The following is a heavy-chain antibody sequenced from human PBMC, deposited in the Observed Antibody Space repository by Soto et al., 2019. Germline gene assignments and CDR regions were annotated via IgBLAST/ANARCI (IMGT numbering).Heavy chain of an antibody. Sequence: GASVKVSCKASGYTFTRYGISWVRQAPGQGLEWMGWISAYNGNTNYAQKLQGRVTMTTDTSTSTAYMELRSLRSDDTAVYYCARDPGYCSSTSCSNFDYWGQGTLVTAPQ. V-gene: IGHV1-18*01. D-gene: IGHD2-2*01. J-gene: IGHJ4*02. CDR3: ARDPGYCSSTSCSNFDY. CDR2: ISAYNGNT. CDR1: GYTFTRYG.